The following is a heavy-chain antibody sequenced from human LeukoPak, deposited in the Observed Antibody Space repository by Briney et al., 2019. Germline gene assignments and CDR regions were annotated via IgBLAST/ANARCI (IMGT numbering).Heavy chain of an antibody. D-gene: IGHD3-16*01. CDR2: LSGSGGNT. CDR3: ATEKGDSPDY. Sequence: GGSLRLSCAASGFTFSNYAMAWVRQAPGKGLEWVSGLSGSGGNTYYADSVKGRFTISRDNPKNTLYLQMNSLTAEDTAVYYCATEKGDSPDYWGQGTLVTVSP. J-gene: IGHJ4*02. V-gene: IGHV3-23*01. CDR1: GFTFSNYA.